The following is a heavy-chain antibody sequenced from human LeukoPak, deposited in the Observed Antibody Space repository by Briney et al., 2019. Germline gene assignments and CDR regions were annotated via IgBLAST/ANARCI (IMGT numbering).Heavy chain of an antibody. Sequence: GGSLRLSCAASGFTFDDYTMHWVRQAPGKGLEWVSLISWDAGRTYYADSVKGRFTISRDNSKNSLYLQMNSLRTEDTALYYCAKADTTLDPFDHWGQGTLVTAPS. V-gene: IGHV3-43*01. CDR2: ISWDAGRT. CDR1: GFTFDDYT. CDR3: AKADTTLDPFDH. J-gene: IGHJ4*02. D-gene: IGHD5-18*01.